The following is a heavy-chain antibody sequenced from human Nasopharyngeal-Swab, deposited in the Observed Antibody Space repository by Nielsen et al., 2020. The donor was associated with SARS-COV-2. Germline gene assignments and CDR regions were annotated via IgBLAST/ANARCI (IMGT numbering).Heavy chain of an antibody. Sequence: WIRQPPGKGLEWVGRIKSKTDGGTTDYAAPVKGRFTISRDDSKNTLYLQTNSLKTEDTAVYYCTTVRFHCSSTSCYRWFDPWGQGTLVTVSS. CDR3: TTVRFHCSSTSCYRWFDP. CDR2: IKSKTDGGTT. V-gene: IGHV3-15*01. J-gene: IGHJ5*02. D-gene: IGHD2-2*01.